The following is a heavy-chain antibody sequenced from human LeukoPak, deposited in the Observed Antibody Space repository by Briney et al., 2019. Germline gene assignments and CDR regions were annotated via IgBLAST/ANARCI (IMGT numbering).Heavy chain of an antibody. Sequence: SETLSLTCTVSGDSFSSNNYWTWVCQPPGKGLEWIGEIYRSGATNYNPSLRSRVTVSLDKSKNQFSLRLNSVTAADTAIYYCARNAGYSDLNYWGQGVLVTVSS. CDR2: IYRSGAT. CDR3: ARNAGYSDLNY. CDR1: GDSFSSNNY. J-gene: IGHJ4*02. D-gene: IGHD3-22*01. V-gene: IGHV4-4*02.